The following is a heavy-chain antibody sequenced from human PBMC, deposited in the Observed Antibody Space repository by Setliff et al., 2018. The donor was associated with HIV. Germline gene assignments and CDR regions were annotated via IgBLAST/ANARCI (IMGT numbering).Heavy chain of an antibody. V-gene: IGHV4-34*01. CDR1: GESFSGYY. Sequence: SETLSLTCAVYGESFSGYYWSWIRQPPGKGLEWIGGANHSGNSSYNPSLKSRVNILVDTSKNQFSLKLTYVTAADAAVYYLARVKMIAGTDYFDYWGQGTLVTVSS. J-gene: IGHJ4*02. D-gene: IGHD3-22*01. CDR3: ARVKMIAGTDYFDY. CDR2: ANHSGNS.